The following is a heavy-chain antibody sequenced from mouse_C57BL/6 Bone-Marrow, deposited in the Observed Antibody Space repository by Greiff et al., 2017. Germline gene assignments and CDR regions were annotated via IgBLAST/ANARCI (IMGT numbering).Heavy chain of an antibody. CDR1: GYTFTSYW. CDR2: IHPTSGST. V-gene: IGHV1-64*01. CDR3: ARSYYYGSSYRYFDV. D-gene: IGHD1-1*01. J-gene: IGHJ1*03. Sequence: QVQLQQPGAELVKPGASVKLSCKASGYTFTSYWMHWVKQRPGQGLEWIGMIHPTSGSTNYNEKFKSKATLTVDKSSSTAYMQLSSLTSEDSAVXYCARSYYYGSSYRYFDVWGTGTTVTVSS.